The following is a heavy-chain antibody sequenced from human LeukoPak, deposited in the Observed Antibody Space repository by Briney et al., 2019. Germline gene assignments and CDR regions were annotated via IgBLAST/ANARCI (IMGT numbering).Heavy chain of an antibody. Sequence: GGSLRLSCAASGFTFSLYWMSWVRQAPGKGLEWVANIRQDGNEIYYVDSVKGRFTISRGNAKNSLYLQMNSLRVEDTAVYYCARDPDTTMGNPGFDPWGQGTLVTVSS. D-gene: IGHD5-18*01. J-gene: IGHJ5*02. CDR2: IRQDGNEI. V-gene: IGHV3-7*01. CDR1: GFTFSLYW. CDR3: ARDPDTTMGNPGFDP.